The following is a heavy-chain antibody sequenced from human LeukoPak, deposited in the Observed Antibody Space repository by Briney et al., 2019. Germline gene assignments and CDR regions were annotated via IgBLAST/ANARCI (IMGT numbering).Heavy chain of an antibody. CDR2: IKQDGSEK. CDR3: ARDRVDRSRWFDS. V-gene: IGHV3-7*03. CDR1: GFTFSSYW. D-gene: IGHD5-12*01. J-gene: IGHJ5*01. Sequence: PGGSLRLSCAVAGFTFSSYWMSWVRQAPGKGLEWVANIKQDGSEKYYVDSVKGRFTISRDNAKNSLFLPMNSLRAEDTAVYYCARDRVDRSRWFDSWGQGTLVTVSS.